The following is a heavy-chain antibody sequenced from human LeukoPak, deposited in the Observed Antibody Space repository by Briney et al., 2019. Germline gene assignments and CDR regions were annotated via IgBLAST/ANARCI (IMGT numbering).Heavy chain of an antibody. J-gene: IGHJ3*02. Sequence: PSETLCLTCTASGGSISSYYWSWVRQPPGKGLEWVGYIYYSGSTNYNPYLQSRVTISVDTSKNQFSLKLSSVTAADTAVYYCARNKNYYDSSGYYYSQAFDIWGQGTMVTVSS. CDR2: IYYSGST. D-gene: IGHD3-22*01. CDR3: ARNKNYYDSSGYYYSQAFDI. CDR1: GGSISSYY. V-gene: IGHV4-59*01.